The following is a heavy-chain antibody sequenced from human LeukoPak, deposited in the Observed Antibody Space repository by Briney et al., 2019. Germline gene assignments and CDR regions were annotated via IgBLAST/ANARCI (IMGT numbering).Heavy chain of an antibody. CDR1: GFTFSSYA. V-gene: IGHV3-30*04. J-gene: IGHJ4*02. D-gene: IGHD6-13*01. Sequence: GRSLRLSCAASGFTFSSYAMHWVRQAPGKGLEWVAVISYDGSNKYYADSVKGRFTISRDNSKNTLYLQMNSLRAEDTAMYYCARESSGSSSWYYFDYWGQGTLVTVSS. CDR2: ISYDGSNK. CDR3: ARESSGSSSWYYFDY.